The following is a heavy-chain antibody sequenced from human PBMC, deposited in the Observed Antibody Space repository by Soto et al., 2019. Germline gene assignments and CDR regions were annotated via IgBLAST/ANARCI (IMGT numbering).Heavy chain of an antibody. D-gene: IGHD5-18*01. V-gene: IGHV4-59*01. CDR3: ARERSDTAMVTVYYYGMDV. CDR1: GGSISSYY. Sequence: PSETLSLTCTVSGGSISSYYWSWIRQPPGKGLEWIGYIYYSGSTNYNPSLKSRVTISVDTSKNQFSLKLSSVTAADTAVYYCARERSDTAMVTVYYYGMDVWGQGTTVTVSS. J-gene: IGHJ6*02. CDR2: IYYSGST.